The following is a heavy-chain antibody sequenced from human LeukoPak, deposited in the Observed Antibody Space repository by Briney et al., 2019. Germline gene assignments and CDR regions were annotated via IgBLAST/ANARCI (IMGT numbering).Heavy chain of an antibody. V-gene: IGHV3-30*01. CDR1: GFTFSSYA. CDR2: ISYDGSNK. J-gene: IGHJ4*02. Sequence: GGSLRLSCAASGFTFSSYAMHWVRQAPGKGLEWVAVISYDGSNKYYADSVKGRFTISRDSSKNTLYLQMNSLRTEDTAVYYCARDACSSASCYEYYFDNWGQGTLVTVSS. CDR3: ARDACSSASCYEYYFDN. D-gene: IGHD2-2*01.